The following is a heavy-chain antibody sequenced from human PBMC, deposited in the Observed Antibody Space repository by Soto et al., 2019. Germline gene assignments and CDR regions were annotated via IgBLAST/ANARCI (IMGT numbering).Heavy chain of an antibody. CDR3: ARGSTDYYFYAMAV. Sequence: SETLSLTCTVSGGPVSSYYWSWIRQPPGKGLEWIGYIYYSGNTKYNPSLKSRVTISVDTSKNQFSLKLSSVTAADTAVYYCARGSTDYYFYAMAVWGQGTTVTVSS. D-gene: IGHD6-13*01. CDR2: IYYSGNT. V-gene: IGHV4-59*02. CDR1: GGPVSSYY. J-gene: IGHJ6*02.